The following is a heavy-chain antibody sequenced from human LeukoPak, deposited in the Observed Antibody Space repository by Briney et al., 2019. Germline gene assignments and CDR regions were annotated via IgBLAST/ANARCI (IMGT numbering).Heavy chain of an antibody. CDR3: ARVYELREEDYYYYYMDV. CDR2: IKGDGTT. V-gene: IGHV3-74*01. Sequence: GGSLRLSCAASGFTFSNAWMSWVRQTPGKALIWSARIKGDGTTIYADSVQGRFTISRDNAKNTVYLQMNSLRAEDTALYYCARVYELREEDYYYYYMDVWGKGTTVTVSS. D-gene: IGHD5/OR15-5a*01. CDR1: GFTFSNAW. J-gene: IGHJ6*03.